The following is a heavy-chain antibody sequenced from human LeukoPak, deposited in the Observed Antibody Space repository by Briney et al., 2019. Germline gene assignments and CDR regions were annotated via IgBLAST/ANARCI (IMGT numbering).Heavy chain of an antibody. J-gene: IGHJ4*02. CDR2: IFYGSTA. D-gene: IGHD3-22*01. Sequence: GGSLRLSCAASGFIFSNYAMHWIRQAPGKGLEWVAVIFYGSTAYYADSVKGRFTISRDNSKNTLFLQMSSLRPEDTAVFYCARDPRGPIGYDSSGRDTFDYWGQGALVTVSS. CDR1: GFIFSNYA. CDR3: ARDPRGPIGYDSSGRDTFDY. V-gene: IGHV3-30*04.